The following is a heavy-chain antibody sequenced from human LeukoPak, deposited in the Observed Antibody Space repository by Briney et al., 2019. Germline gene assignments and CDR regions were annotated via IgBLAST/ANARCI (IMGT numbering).Heavy chain of an antibody. D-gene: IGHD5-24*01. CDR1: GFTFSSYA. V-gene: IGHV3-23*01. J-gene: IGHJ4*02. CDR3: AKDFRRDGYNWDY. CDR2: ISGSGGST. Sequence: PGGSLRLSCAASGFTFSSYAMSWVRQAPGKGLEWVLAISGSGGSTYYADSVKGRFTISRDNSKNTLYLQMNSLRAEDTAVYYCAKDFRRDGYNWDYWGQGTLVTVSS.